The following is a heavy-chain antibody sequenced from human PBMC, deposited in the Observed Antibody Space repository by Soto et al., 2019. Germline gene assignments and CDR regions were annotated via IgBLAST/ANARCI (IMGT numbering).Heavy chain of an antibody. V-gene: IGHV4-4*02. CDR3: SRDLGSNWLQGWFDP. Sequence: SETLSLTCAVSGDRISRDKWWTWVRQPPGKGLEWIGEIHPSGRTNYNPSLKSRATMSVDKSNNQFSLQLRSVTAADTAVYYCSRDLGSNWLQGWFDPWGHGTLVT. J-gene: IGHJ5*02. CDR2: IHPSGRT. D-gene: IGHD6-13*01. CDR1: GDRISRDKW.